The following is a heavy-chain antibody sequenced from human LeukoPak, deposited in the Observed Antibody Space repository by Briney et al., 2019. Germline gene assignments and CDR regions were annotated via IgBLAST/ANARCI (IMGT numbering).Heavy chain of an antibody. CDR3: ARVRSRWYYRYFDY. Sequence: GGSLRLSCAASGFTFSSYWMSWVRQAPGKGLEWVANIKQDGSEKYHVDSVKGRFTIYRDNAKNPLSLHMNRLRAEGTAVYYCARVRSRWYYRYFDYWGQGTLVTASS. CDR2: IKQDGSEK. J-gene: IGHJ4*02. V-gene: IGHV3-7*01. D-gene: IGHD6-13*01. CDR1: GFTFSSYW.